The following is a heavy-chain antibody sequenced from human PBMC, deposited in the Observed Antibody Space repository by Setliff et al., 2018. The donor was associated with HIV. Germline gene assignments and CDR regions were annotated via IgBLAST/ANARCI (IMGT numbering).Heavy chain of an antibody. J-gene: IGHJ4*02. CDR1: GYMFTRYD. CDR3: ARTVNDYGDYYFDY. V-gene: IGHV1-3*01. D-gene: IGHD4-17*01. Sequence: ASVKVSCKASGYMFTRYDMHWVHQAPGQRLEWMGWSNADNGNTKYSQEFQDRVTISRDTSASTAYMELSSLRSEDTAVYYCARTVNDYGDYYFDYWGQGTLVTVSS. CDR2: SNADNGNT.